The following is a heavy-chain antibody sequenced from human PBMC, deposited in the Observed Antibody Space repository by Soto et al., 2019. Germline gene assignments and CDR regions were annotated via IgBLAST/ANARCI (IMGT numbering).Heavy chain of an antibody. J-gene: IGHJ5*02. V-gene: IGHV3-33*01. CDR2: IWYDGSNK. D-gene: IGHD5-12*01. Sequence: AGSLKLSCAASGFTFSSYGMHWVSQAPRKGLEWVAVIWYDGSNKYYADSVKGRFTISRYNSKNTLYLQMNSLRAEDTAVYYCARDGGCRDGYTVGCNWFDPWGQGT. CDR3: ARDGGCRDGYTVGCNWFDP. CDR1: GFTFSSYG.